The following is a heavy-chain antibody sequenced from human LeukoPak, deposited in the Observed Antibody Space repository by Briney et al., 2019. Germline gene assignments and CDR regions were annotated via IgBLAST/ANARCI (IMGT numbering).Heavy chain of an antibody. CDR1: GGSFSGYY. J-gene: IGHJ4*02. Sequence: SETLSLTCAVYGGSFSGYYWSWIRQPPGKGLEWIGEINHSGSTNYNPSLKSRVTISVDTSKNQFSQKLSSVTAADTAVYYCARGEGGDYVWGSYRPTFDYWGQGTLVTVSS. CDR3: ARGEGGDYVWGSYRPTFDY. D-gene: IGHD3-16*02. CDR2: INHSGST. V-gene: IGHV4-34*01.